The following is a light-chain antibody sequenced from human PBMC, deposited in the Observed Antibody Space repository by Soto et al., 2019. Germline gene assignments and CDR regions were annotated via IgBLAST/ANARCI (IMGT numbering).Light chain of an antibody. CDR1: SSNVGGYNY. CDR3: SSYTSSSTLEV. J-gene: IGLJ3*02. V-gene: IGLV2-14*01. Sequence: QSVLTQPASVSGSPGQSITISCNETSSNVGGYNYVSWYQQHPGKAPKVMIYEVSNRPSGVSNRFSGSKSGNTASLTISGLQAEDEADYNCSSYTSSSTLEVFGGGTKLTVL. CDR2: EVS.